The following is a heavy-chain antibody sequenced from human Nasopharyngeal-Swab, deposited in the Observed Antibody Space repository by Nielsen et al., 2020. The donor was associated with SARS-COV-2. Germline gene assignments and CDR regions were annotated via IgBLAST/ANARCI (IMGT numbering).Heavy chain of an antibody. CDR1: GGTFSNYA. CDR2: IIPIFGTA. CDR3: ARAGGGNSGIGYYYYYMDV. J-gene: IGHJ6*03. Sequence: SVKVSCKASGGTFSNYAISWVRQAPGQGLEWMGGIIPIFGTANYAQKFQGRVTITADESTSTAYMELSSLRSEDTAVYYCARAGGGNSGIGYYYYYMDVWGKGTTVTVSS. D-gene: IGHD4-23*01. V-gene: IGHV1-69*13.